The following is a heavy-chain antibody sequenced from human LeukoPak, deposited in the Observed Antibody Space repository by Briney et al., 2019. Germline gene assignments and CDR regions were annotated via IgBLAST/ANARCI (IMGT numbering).Heavy chain of an antibody. CDR2: VTGSGGST. CDR1: GFTFSSYA. J-gene: IGHJ3*02. CDR3: AKPGGLVGPKGGAFDI. Sequence: GGSLRLSCAASGFTFSSYAMSWVRQAPGKGLEWVSGVTGSGGSTYYADSVKGRFTISRDNSKNALYLQMNSLRAEDTAVYYCAKPGGLVGPKGGAFDIWGQGTMVTVSS. D-gene: IGHD1-26*01. V-gene: IGHV3-23*01.